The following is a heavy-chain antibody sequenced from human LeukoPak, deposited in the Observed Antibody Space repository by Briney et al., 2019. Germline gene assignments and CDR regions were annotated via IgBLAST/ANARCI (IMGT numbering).Heavy chain of an antibody. V-gene: IGHV4-4*09. J-gene: IGHJ5*02. CDR3: VRDGGFYYTASPNSWFDP. CDR1: GGSISSYY. Sequence: PSETLSLTCTVSGGSISSYYWSWIRQPPGKGLEWIGYIYTSGSTNYNPSLKSRVTISVDTSKNQFSLKLSSVTAADTAVYYCVRDGGFYYTASPNSWFDPWGQGTLVTVSS. D-gene: IGHD2-15*01. CDR2: IYTSGST.